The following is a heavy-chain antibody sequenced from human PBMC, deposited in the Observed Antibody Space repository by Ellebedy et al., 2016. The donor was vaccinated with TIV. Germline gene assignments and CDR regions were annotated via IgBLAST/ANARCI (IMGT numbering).Heavy chain of an antibody. D-gene: IGHD3-16*01. J-gene: IGHJ6*02. Sequence: GGSLRLSCAASGFAFNTYGMHWVRQAPGRGLAWVAFISSGSSAIYYADSVKGRFTVSRDNDRNSLFLQTSGLRAEDTAVYYSARDTLDYYDRGGMDVWGQGTTVTVSS. CDR3: ARDTLDYYDRGGMDV. CDR1: GFAFNTYG. V-gene: IGHV3-48*04. CDR2: ISSGSSAI.